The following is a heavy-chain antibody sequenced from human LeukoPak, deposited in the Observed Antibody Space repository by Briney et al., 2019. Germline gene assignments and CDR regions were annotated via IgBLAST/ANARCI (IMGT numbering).Heavy chain of an antibody. CDR1: GFTFSDYY. CDR2: ISSSGSTI. D-gene: IGHD3-10*01. V-gene: IGHV3-11*01. J-gene: IGHJ4*02. Sequence: GGSLRLSCAASGFTFSDYYMSWIRQAPGKGLEWVSYISSSGSTIYYADSVKGRFTISRDNAKNSLYLQMNILRDEDTAVYYCARTYYYGSGSYSPPDYWGQGTLVTVSS. CDR3: ARTYYYGSGSYSPPDY.